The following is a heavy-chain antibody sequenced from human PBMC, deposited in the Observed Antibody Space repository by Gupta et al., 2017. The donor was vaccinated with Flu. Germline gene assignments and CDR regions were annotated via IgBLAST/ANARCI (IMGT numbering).Heavy chain of an antibody. J-gene: IGHJ4*02. Sequence: QVQLQESGPGLVKPSQTLSLTCAVSGVSITTNTYYWSWLRQIPGKGLESIVYRHYNGGIFYNLSLRSRATISLDTSRNVFSLKLTSVTAADTAVYYCARGAGYGFGIDYWGQGTLVTVSS. CDR1: GVSITTNTYY. V-gene: IGHV4-31*11. D-gene: IGHD5-18*01. CDR3: ARGAGYGFGIDY. CDR2: RHYNGGI.